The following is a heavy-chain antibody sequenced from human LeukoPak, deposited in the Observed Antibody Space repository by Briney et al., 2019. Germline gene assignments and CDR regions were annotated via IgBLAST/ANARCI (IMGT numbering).Heavy chain of an antibody. CDR1: GFTFSDFE. J-gene: IGHJ3*01. V-gene: IGHV3-48*03. Sequence: GGSLRLSCAVSGFTFSDFEMNWVRQAPGKGLEWVSYIDISGTIKIYADSVKGRFTIARDNARNSLYLQMNSLRDEDTAVYYCARGGNIGYDYNAFDLWGQGAMVTVSS. CDR3: ARGGNIGYDYNAFDL. CDR2: IDISGTIK. D-gene: IGHD3-22*01.